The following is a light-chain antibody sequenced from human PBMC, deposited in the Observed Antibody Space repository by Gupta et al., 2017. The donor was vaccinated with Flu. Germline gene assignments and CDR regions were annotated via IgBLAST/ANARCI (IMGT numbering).Light chain of an antibody. CDR1: QSVRNS. Sequence: EIVLTQSPATLSLSPGERATLSCRASQSVRNSLAWYQQKPGQAPRLLIYDVSNRATGIPARFSGSGSGTDFTLTITSLEAEDVAVYYGQQRSTWLSVTFGGGTRVEIK. CDR3: QQRSTWLSVT. CDR2: DVS. J-gene: IGKJ4*01. V-gene: IGKV3-11*01.